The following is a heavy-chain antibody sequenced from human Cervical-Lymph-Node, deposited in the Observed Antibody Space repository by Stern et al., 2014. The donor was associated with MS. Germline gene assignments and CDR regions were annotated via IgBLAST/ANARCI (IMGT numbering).Heavy chain of an antibody. CDR3: ARRGHGYMGIDY. CDR1: GYKFTNNW. D-gene: IGHD5-24*01. V-gene: IGHV5-51*03. Sequence: VQLVQSGAEVKKPGESLRISCEVSGYKFTNNWIGWVRQMPGKGLEWMWIIYPGDSETRYSPSFQGQVTILVDKSNTTAYLQWSSLKASDTALYYCARRGHGYMGIDYWGQGTPVTVSS. CDR2: IYPGDSET. J-gene: IGHJ4*02.